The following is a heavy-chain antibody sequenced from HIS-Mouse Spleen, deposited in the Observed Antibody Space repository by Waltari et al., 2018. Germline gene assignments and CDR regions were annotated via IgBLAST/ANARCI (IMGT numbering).Heavy chain of an antibody. CDR1: GYSISSGYY. Sequence: QVQLQESGPGLVKPSETLSPTCTVSGYSISSGYYWGWIRQPPGKGLEWIGSIYHSGSTYYNPSLKGRVTISVDTSKNHFSLKLSSVTAADTAVYYCARVNRDYDFWSGYSDAFDIWGQGTMVTVSS. CDR2: IYHSGST. D-gene: IGHD3-3*01. CDR3: ARVNRDYDFWSGYSDAFDI. J-gene: IGHJ3*02. V-gene: IGHV4-38-2*02.